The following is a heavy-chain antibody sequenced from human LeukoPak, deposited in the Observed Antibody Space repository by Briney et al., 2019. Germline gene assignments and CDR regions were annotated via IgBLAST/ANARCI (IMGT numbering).Heavy chain of an antibody. D-gene: IGHD3-16*01. Sequence: SETLSLTCTVSGGSISSYYWIWIRQPPGKGLEWIEYIYYSGSTNYTPSLKSRVTISVDTSKNKFSLTLSCVTAADTAVYYCARGRSLGDYYFDYWGQGTLVTVSS. CDR1: GGSISSYY. CDR2: IYYSGST. J-gene: IGHJ4*02. V-gene: IGHV4-59*01. CDR3: ARGRSLGDYYFDY.